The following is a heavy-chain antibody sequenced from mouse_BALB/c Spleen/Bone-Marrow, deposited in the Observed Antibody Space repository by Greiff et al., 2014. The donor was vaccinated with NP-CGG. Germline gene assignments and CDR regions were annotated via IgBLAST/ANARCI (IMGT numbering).Heavy chain of an antibody. CDR3: ERCRGAYGNIRGGYAMDY. CDR1: GFTFSNFG. CDR2: ISSGSSTI. J-gene: IGHJ4*01. Sequence: EVLLVESGGGLVQPGGSRKLSCAASGFTFSNFGMHWVRQAPEKGLEWVAYISSGSSTIYYADRVKGRFTISRDNPKNTLFLKMTSLRSQDTAMYYSERCRGAYGNIRGGYAMDYWGQGTSVTVSS. V-gene: IGHV5-17*02. D-gene: IGHD2-1*01.